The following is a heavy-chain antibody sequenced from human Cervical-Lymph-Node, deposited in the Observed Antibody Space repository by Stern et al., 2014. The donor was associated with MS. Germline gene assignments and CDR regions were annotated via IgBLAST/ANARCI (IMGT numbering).Heavy chain of an antibody. CDR2: LSPSGST. J-gene: IGHJ5*02. CDR3: ARDGVVRGVTYNWFDP. V-gene: IGHV4-31*03. D-gene: IGHD3-10*01. Sequence: QVQLQESGPGLVKPSQTLSLTCTVSGGSISRGDYFWSWIRQFPGKGLEWIGYLSPSGSTYYNPSLKSRLTISMDTSKSQFSLKLTSVTAADTAVYYCARDGVVRGVTYNWFDPWGQGTLVTVSS. CDR1: GGSISRGDYF.